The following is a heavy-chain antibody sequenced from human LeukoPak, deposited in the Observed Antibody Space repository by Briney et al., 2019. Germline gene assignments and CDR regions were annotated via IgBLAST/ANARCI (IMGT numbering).Heavy chain of an antibody. CDR2: IYYSGST. D-gene: IGHD3-22*01. CDR3: ARAVITMIVVLGDAFDI. V-gene: IGHV4-39*07. CDR1: GGSISSSSYY. J-gene: IGHJ3*02. Sequence: SETLSLTCTVSGGSISSSSYYWGWIRQPPGKGLEWIGSIYYSGSTYYNPSLKSRVTISVDTSKNQFSLKLSSVTAADTAVYYCARAVITMIVVLGDAFDIWGQGTMVTVSS.